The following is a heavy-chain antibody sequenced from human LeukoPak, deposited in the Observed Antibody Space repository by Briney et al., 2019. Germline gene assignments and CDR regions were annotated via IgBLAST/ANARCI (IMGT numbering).Heavy chain of an antibody. J-gene: IGHJ5*02. CDR1: GGSISSDC. CDR3: ARDQGYCSGGSCYRWFDP. CDR2: IYYSGST. Sequence: SETLSLTCTVSGGSISSDCWSWIRQPPGKGLEWIGYIYYSGSTNYNPSLKSRVTISVDTSKNQFSLKLSSVTAADTAVYYCARDQGYCSGGSCYRWFDPWGQGTLVTVSS. V-gene: IGHV4-59*01. D-gene: IGHD2-15*01.